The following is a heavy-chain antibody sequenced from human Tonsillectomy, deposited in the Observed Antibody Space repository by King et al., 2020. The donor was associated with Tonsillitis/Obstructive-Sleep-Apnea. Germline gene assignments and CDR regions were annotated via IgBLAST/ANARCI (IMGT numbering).Heavy chain of an antibody. CDR3: AKVAGSYYCDSSGYSTEGGFDY. V-gene: IGHV3-23*04. D-gene: IGHD3-22*01. CDR2: ISGSGGSI. CDR1: GFTFSSYA. J-gene: IGHJ4*02. Sequence: VQLVESGGGLVQPGGSLRLSCAASGFTFSSYAMSWVRQAPGKGLEWVSAISGSGGSIYYADSVKGRFTISRDNSKNTLYLQMNSLRAEDTAVYSCAKVAGSYYCDSSGYSTEGGFDYWGQATLVTVSS.